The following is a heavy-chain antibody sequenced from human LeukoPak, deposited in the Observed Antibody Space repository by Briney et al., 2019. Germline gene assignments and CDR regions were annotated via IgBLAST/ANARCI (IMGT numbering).Heavy chain of an antibody. CDR3: ARDPLGAAAIIGWFDP. CDR1: EFTFSSYA. D-gene: IGHD2-2*02. CDR2: ISYDGSNK. Sequence: PGGSLRLSCAASEFTFSSYAMHWVRQAPGKGLEWVAVISYDGSNKYYADSVKGRFTISRDNSKNTLYLQMNSLRAEDTAVYYCARDPLGAAAIIGWFDPWGQGTLVTVSS. V-gene: IGHV3-30*01. J-gene: IGHJ5*02.